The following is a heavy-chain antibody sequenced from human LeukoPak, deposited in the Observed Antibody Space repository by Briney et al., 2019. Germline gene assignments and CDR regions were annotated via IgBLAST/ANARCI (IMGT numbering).Heavy chain of an antibody. CDR2: INPNSGGT. CDR1: GYTFTGYY. J-gene: IGHJ4*02. CDR3: ARESSYDFWGGYYY. D-gene: IGHD3-3*01. Sequence: ASVKVSCKASGYTFTGYYMHWVRQAPGQGLEWMGWINPNSGGTNYAQKFQGRVTMTRDTSISTAYMELSRLRSDDTAVYYCARESSYDFWGGYYYWGQGTLVTVSS. V-gene: IGHV1-2*02.